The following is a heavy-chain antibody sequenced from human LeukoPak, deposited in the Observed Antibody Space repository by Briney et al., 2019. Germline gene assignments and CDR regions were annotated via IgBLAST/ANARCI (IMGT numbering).Heavy chain of an antibody. V-gene: IGHV3-74*01. J-gene: IGHJ4*02. Sequence: PGGSLRLSCAASGFTFSSYWMHWVRQAPGKGLVWVSRINSDGSSTSYADSVKGRFTISRDNAKNTLYLQMNSLRAEDTAVYYCAKDRGRLPKRPFDYWGQGTLVTVSS. CDR1: GFTFSSYW. D-gene: IGHD6-6*01. CDR2: INSDGSST. CDR3: AKDRGRLPKRPFDY.